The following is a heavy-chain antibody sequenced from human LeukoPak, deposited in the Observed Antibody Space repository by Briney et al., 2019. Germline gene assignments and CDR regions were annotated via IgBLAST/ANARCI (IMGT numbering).Heavy chain of an antibody. V-gene: IGHV3-48*01. Sequence: GGSLRLSCAASGFTFSSYSMNWVRQAPGKGLEWVSYISSSSSTIYYADSVKGRFTISRDNAKNSLYLQMNSLRAEDTAVYYCARGSYGSGSYYNADFDYWGQGTLVTVSS. CDR3: ARGSYGSGSYYNADFDY. J-gene: IGHJ4*02. D-gene: IGHD3-10*01. CDR2: ISSSSSTI. CDR1: GFTFSSYS.